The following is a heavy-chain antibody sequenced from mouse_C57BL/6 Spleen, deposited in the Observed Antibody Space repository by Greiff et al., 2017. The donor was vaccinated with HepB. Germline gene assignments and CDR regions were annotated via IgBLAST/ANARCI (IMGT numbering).Heavy chain of an antibody. CDR3: TTRYYGSSRYAMDY. D-gene: IGHD1-1*01. V-gene: IGHV14-1*01. CDR2: IDPEDGDT. J-gene: IGHJ4*01. Sequence: VQLKESGAELVRPGASVKLSCTASGFNIKDYYMHWVKQRPEQGLEWIGRIDPEDGDTEYAPKFQGKATMTADTSSNTAYLQLSSLTSEDTAVYYCTTRYYGSSRYAMDYWGQGTSVTVSS. CDR1: GFNIKDYY.